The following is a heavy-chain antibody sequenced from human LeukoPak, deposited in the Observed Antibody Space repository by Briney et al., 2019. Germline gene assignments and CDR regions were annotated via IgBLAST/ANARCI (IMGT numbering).Heavy chain of an antibody. J-gene: IGHJ4*02. Sequence: GGSLRLSCAASGFTFSSYGMHWVRQAPGKGLEWVAVISYDGSNKYYADSVKGRFTISRDNSKNTLYLQMNSLRAEDTAVYYCAKGVAPEARWLDYWGQGTLVTVSS. CDR2: ISYDGSNK. D-gene: IGHD3-22*01. CDR3: AKGVAPEARWLDY. CDR1: GFTFSSYG. V-gene: IGHV3-30*18.